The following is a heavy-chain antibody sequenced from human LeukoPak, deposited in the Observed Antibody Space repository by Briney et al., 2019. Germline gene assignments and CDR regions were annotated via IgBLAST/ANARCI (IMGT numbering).Heavy chain of an antibody. CDR2: IYTSGST. CDR3: ARGKAAGSYYYYYYMDV. D-gene: IGHD6-13*01. Sequence: SETLSLTCTVSGGSISSYYWSWIQQPAGKGLEWIGRIYTSGSTNYNPSLKSRVTMSVDTSKNQFSLKLSSVTAADTAVYYCARGKAAGSYYYYYYMDVWGKGTTVTVSS. V-gene: IGHV4-4*07. CDR1: GGSISSYY. J-gene: IGHJ6*03.